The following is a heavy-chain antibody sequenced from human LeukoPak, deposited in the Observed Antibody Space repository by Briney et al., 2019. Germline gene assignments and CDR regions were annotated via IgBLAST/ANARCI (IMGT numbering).Heavy chain of an antibody. Sequence: ASVKVSFKASGYTLTGYYMHWVRQAPGQGLEWMGWINPNSGGTNYSQKFQVRGTMTRDTSISTGYMALRRLRSDDTAVYYCARAQSRDGYKPLGYWGQGNLVTVSS. CDR3: ARAQSRDGYKPLGY. CDR2: INPNSGGT. V-gene: IGHV1-2*02. D-gene: IGHD5-24*01. J-gene: IGHJ4*02. CDR1: GYTLTGYY.